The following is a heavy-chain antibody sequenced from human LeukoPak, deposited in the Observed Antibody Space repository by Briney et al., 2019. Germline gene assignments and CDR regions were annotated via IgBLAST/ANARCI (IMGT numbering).Heavy chain of an antibody. CDR3: ARDHPREWELLYYYYYMDV. V-gene: IGHV1-18*01. D-gene: IGHD1-26*01. CDR1: GYTFSNYG. Sequence: ASVKVSCKASGYTFSNYGVSWVRQAPGQGLEWMGWISAYNGNTNYAQKFQGRVTMTTDTSTSTAYMELRSLRSDDTAVYYCARDHPREWELLYYYYYMDVWGKGTTVTISS. CDR2: ISAYNGNT. J-gene: IGHJ6*03.